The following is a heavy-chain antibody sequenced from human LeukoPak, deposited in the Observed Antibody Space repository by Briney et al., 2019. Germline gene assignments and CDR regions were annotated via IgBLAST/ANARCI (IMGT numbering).Heavy chain of an antibody. CDR2: IYYSGST. CDR3: ARDLVDRRYCSSTSCYNRVYYYYYYMDV. Sequence: PSETLSLTCTVSGGSISSSSYYWGWIRQPPGKGLEWIGSIYYSGSTYYNPSLKSRVTISVDTSRNQFSLKLSSVTAADTAVYYCARDLVDRRYCSSTSCYNRVYYYYYYMDVWGKGTTVTISS. V-gene: IGHV4-39*02. CDR1: GGSISSSSYY. D-gene: IGHD2-2*02. J-gene: IGHJ6*03.